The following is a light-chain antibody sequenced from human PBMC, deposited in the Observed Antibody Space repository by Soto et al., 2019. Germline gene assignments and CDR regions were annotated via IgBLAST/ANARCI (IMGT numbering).Light chain of an antibody. J-gene: IGKJ5*01. CDR2: DAS. CDR3: HQYNFYPYT. CDR1: QSIVNW. V-gene: IGKV1-5*01. Sequence: DIQMTQSPSTLSASVGDRVTITCRASQSIVNWLAWYQQKPGKAPQLLIYDASSLESGVSSRFSGSGSATEFTLTISSLQPEDFGTYYCHQYNFYPYTFGQGTRLEIK.